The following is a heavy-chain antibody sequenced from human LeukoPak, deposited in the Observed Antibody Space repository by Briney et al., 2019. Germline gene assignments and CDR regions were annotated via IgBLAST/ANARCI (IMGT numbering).Heavy chain of an antibody. CDR2: INHSGST. Sequence: SETLSLTCAVYGGSFSGYYWSWIRQPPGKGLEWIGEINHSGSTNYNPSLKSRVTISVDTSKNQFSLKLSSVTAADTAVYYCARHNSFGSSWYYFDYWGQGTLVTVSS. J-gene: IGHJ4*02. D-gene: IGHD6-13*01. CDR1: GGSFSGYY. CDR3: ARHNSFGSSWYYFDY. V-gene: IGHV4-34*01.